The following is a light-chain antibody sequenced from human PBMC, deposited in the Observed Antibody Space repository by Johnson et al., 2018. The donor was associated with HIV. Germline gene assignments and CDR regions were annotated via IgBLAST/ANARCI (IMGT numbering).Light chain of an antibody. CDR1: SSNIGNNY. V-gene: IGLV1-51*02. CDR2: ENN. CDR3: GRWDDSLSTYV. J-gene: IGLJ1*01. Sequence: QSVLTQPPSVSAAPGQKVTISCSGSSSNIGNNYVSWYQQLPGTAPKLLIYENNKRPSWIPDRFSGSKSGTSATLGITGLQTWDEADYYCGRWDDSLSTYVFGTGTKVTVL.